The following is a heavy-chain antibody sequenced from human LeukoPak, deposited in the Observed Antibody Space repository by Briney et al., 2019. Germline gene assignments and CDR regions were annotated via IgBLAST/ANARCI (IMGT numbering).Heavy chain of an antibody. J-gene: IGHJ4*02. D-gene: IGHD5-24*01. CDR2: IKSKTDGGTT. Sequence: GGSLRLSCAASGFTFSNAWMSWVRQAPGKGLEWVGRIKSKTDGGTTDYAAPVKGRFTISRDDSKNTQYLQMNSLKTEDTAVYYCTTDRRWLQPYFDYWGQGTLVTVSS. V-gene: IGHV3-15*01. CDR3: TTDRRWLQPYFDY. CDR1: GFTFSNAW.